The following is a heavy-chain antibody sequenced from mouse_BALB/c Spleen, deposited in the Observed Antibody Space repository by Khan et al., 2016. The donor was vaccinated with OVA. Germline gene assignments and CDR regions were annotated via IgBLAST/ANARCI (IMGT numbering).Heavy chain of an antibody. Sequence: VKLKESGAELAKPGASVKMSCKASGYTFINYWILWVKQRPGQFLAWLVSLHPSTGYTEYNQNFKDKATLTADKSSSTAYMQLSSLTSEDSAVYYCARRGLRWDFDYWGQGTTLTVSS. CDR3: ARRGLRWDFDY. D-gene: IGHD1-1*01. V-gene: IGHV1-7*01. CDR2: LHPSTGYT. J-gene: IGHJ2*01. CDR1: GYTFINYW.